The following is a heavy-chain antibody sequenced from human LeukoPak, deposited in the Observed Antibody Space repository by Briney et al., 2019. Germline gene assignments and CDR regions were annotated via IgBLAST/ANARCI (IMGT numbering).Heavy chain of an antibody. CDR2: ISWNSGSI. CDR1: GFTFDDYA. D-gene: IGHD3-10*01. J-gene: IGHJ4*02. Sequence: PGGSLRLSCAASGFTFDDYAMHWVRQAPGKGLEWVSGISWNSGSIGYADSVKGRFTISRDNAKNSLYLQMNSLRAEDMALYYCAKAAGRSFGYFDYWGQVTMVNV. CDR3: AKAAGRSFGYFDY. V-gene: IGHV3-9*03.